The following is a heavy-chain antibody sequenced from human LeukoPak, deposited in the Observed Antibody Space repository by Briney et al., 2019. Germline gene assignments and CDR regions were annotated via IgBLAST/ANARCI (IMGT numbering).Heavy chain of an antibody. V-gene: IGHV1-18*01. CDR1: GYTFTSYG. CDR3: AREVPRMGGDFWSGYYKGDDAFDI. J-gene: IGHJ3*02. CDR2: ISAYNGNT. D-gene: IGHD3-3*01. Sequence: ASVKVSCKASGYTFTSYGISWVRQAPGQGLEWMGWISAYNGNTNYAQKLQGRVTMTTDTSTSTAYMELRSLRSDDTAVYYCAREVPRMGGDFWSGYYKGDDAFDIWGQGTMVTVSS.